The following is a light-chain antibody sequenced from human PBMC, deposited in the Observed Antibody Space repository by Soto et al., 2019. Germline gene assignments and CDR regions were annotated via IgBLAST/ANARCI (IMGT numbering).Light chain of an antibody. V-gene: IGKV3-15*01. CDR2: GAS. J-gene: IGKJ1*01. CDR3: QQYNNWLTRT. CDR1: QSLSSN. Sequence: EIAMTQSPATLSVSPGERATLSCRASQSLSSNLAWYQQKPGQAPRLLIYGASTRATGVPARFSGSGSGTEFTLTNSSLQSEDFAVYYCQQYNNWLTRTFGQGTKVELQ.